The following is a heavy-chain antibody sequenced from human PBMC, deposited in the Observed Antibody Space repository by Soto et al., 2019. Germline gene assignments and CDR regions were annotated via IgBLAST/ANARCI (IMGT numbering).Heavy chain of an antibody. CDR2: IYWDDDK. CDR1: GFSLTTHGVS. D-gene: IGHD6-19*01. V-gene: IGHV2-5*02. CDR3: AHAYTGSGWIQNWFDP. J-gene: IGHJ5*02. Sequence: QIILRESGPTRVKPTQTLALTCTFSGFSLTTHGVSVGWIRQPPGKALEWLALIYWDDDKRYSPSLKSRLTIAKDTSKNQVVLTMINMDPVDTAMYYCAHAYTGSGWIQNWFDPWGQGTLVTVSS.